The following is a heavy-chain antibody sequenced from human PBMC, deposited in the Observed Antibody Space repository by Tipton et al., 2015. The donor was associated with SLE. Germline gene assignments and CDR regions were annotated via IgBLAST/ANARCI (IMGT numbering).Heavy chain of an antibody. J-gene: IGHJ3*02. Sequence: LSLTCTVSGGSITSYYWSWIRQPPGKGLEWIGYVYHSGSTNYNPSLKSRVIISLDTSKNQFSLKLSSVTAADTAVYYCASGEVDTAMDDAFDIWGQGTMVTVSS. CDR3: ASGEVDTAMDDAFDI. CDR1: GGSITSYY. CDR2: VYHSGST. D-gene: IGHD5-18*01. V-gene: IGHV4-59*01.